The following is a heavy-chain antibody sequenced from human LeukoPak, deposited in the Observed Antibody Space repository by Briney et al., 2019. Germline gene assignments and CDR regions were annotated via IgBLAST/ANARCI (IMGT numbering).Heavy chain of an antibody. CDR2: ISSSGSTI. V-gene: IGHV3-48*03. D-gene: IGHD3-3*01. CDR1: GFTFSSYE. CDR3: ARWYYDFWSGYYLLDY. J-gene: IGHJ4*02. Sequence: GGSLRLSCAASGFTFSSYEMNWVRQAPGKGLEWVSYISSSGSTIYYADSVKCRFTISRDNAKNSLYLQMNSLRAEDTAVYYCARWYYDFWSGYYLLDYWGQGTLVTVSS.